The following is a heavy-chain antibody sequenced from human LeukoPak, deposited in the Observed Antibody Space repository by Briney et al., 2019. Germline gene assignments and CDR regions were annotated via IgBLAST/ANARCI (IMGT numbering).Heavy chain of an antibody. CDR3: AKDSSGWYYDWFDP. CDR1: GFTFSRYA. D-gene: IGHD6-19*01. V-gene: IGHV3-23*01. J-gene: IGHJ5*02. Sequence: GGSLRLSCAASGFTFSRYAMSWVRRAPGRGLEGVSAISGSGGSTYYAGSVKGRFTISRDNSKNALYLQMNSLRAEDTAVYYCAKDSSGWYYDWFDPWGQGTLVTVSS. CDR2: ISGSGGST.